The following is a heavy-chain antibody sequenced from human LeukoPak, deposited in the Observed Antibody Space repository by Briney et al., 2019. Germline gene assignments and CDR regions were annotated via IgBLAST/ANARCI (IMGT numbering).Heavy chain of an antibody. CDR1: GGSISSSNW. Sequence: SETLSLTCAVSGGSISSSNWWSWVRQPPGKGLEWIGEIYHSGSTNYNPSLKSRVTISVDKSKNQFSLKLSSVTAADTAVYYCARVNTYDYVWGSYRYLDYWGRGTLVTVSS. D-gene: IGHD3-16*02. CDR2: IYHSGST. CDR3: ARVNTYDYVWGSYRYLDY. J-gene: IGHJ4*02. V-gene: IGHV4-4*02.